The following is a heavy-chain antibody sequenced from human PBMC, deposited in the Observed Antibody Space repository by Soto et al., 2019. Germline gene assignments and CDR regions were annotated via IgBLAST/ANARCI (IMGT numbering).Heavy chain of an antibody. CDR2: INAGNGDT. CDR3: ARAAYYYESSGYYPGDY. CDR1: GYSFTSYA. J-gene: IGHJ4*02. D-gene: IGHD3-22*01. V-gene: IGHV1-3*01. Sequence: ASVKISCKASGYSFTSYAIHWMRQAPGHRLEWMGWINAGNGDTKVSQKFQGRVTFTRDTSASTVYMEVSSLRSEDTAVYYCARAAYYYESSGYYPGDYWGQGTLVTVSS.